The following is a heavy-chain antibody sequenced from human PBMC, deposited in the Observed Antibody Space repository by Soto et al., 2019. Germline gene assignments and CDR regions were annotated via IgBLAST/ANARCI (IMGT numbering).Heavy chain of an antibody. V-gene: IGHV3-30*18. Sequence: QVQLVESGGGVVQPGRSLRLSCAASGFTFSSYGMHWVRQAPGKGMEWVAVISYDGSNKYYADSVKGRLTISRDNYENTRYLQMNRLRDEDTAVYYCAKDGIVATLYDYYYGMDVWGQGTTVTVSS. CDR3: AKDGIVATLYDYYYGMDV. J-gene: IGHJ6*02. D-gene: IGHD5-12*01. CDR1: GFTFSSYG. CDR2: ISYDGSNK.